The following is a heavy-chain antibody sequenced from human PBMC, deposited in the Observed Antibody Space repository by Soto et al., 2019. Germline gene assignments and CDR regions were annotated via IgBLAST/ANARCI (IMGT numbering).Heavy chain of an antibody. V-gene: IGHV3-21*01. D-gene: IGHD2-15*01. CDR1: GFTFSSYS. J-gene: IGHJ3*02. Sequence: GGSLRLSCAASGFTFSSYSMNWVRQAPGKGLEWVSSISSSSSYIYYADSVKGRFTISRDNAKNSLYLQMNSLRAEDTAVYYCASGYCSGGSCYPDAFDIWGQGTMVTVSS. CDR3: ASGYCSGGSCYPDAFDI. CDR2: ISSSSSYI.